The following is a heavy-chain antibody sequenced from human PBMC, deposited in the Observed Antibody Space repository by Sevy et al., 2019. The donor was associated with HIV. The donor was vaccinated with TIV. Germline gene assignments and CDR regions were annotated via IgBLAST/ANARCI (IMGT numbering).Heavy chain of an antibody. D-gene: IGHD3-22*01. Sequence: ASVKVSCKVPGYTLTELSMHWVRQPPGKGLEWMGRFDPEDGETIYAQKFLGRLTMTEDTSKDTAYMDLSSLRSEGTAVYYCATEDITMIPYGLDVWGQGTTVTVSS. CDR2: FDPEDGET. J-gene: IGHJ6*02. V-gene: IGHV1-24*01. CDR3: ATEDITMIPYGLDV. CDR1: GYTLTELS.